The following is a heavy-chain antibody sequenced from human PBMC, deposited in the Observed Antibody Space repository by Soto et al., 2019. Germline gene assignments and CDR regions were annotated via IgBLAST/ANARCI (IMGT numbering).Heavy chain of an antibody. D-gene: IGHD6-19*01. CDR3: SRTPYGSGLFDP. V-gene: IGHV1-8*01. CDR2: MTPNSCNT. Sequence: QVQLVQSGAEVKKPGASVKVSCKASGYNFIDYDINWMRQSTGQGLEWMGWMTPNSCNTGYAQKFQGSVTLTRDTSIGTAYMELSSLKTEDTDVYYCSRTPYGSGLFDPWGQGTLVTVSS. CDR1: GYNFIDYD. J-gene: IGHJ5*02.